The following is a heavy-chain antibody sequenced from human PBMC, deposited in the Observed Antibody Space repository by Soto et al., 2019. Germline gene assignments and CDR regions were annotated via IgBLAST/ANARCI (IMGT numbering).Heavy chain of an antibody. CDR2: IYYSGST. D-gene: IGHD3-3*01. J-gene: IGHJ3*02. Sequence: SETLSLTCTFSGCSISSYYWSWIRQPPGKGLEWIGYIYYSGSTNYNPSLKSRVTISVDTSKNQFSLKLSSVTAADTAVYYCARGYEMDAFDIWGQGTMVT. V-gene: IGHV4-59*01. CDR3: ARGYEMDAFDI. CDR1: GCSISSYY.